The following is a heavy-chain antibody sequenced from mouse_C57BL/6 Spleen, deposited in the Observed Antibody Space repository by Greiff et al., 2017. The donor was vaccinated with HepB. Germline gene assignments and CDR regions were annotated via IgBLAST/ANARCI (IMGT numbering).Heavy chain of an antibody. Sequence: QVQLQQPGAELVKPGASVKLSCKASGYTFTSYWMHWVKQRPGQGLEWIGMIHPNSGSTNYNEKFKSKATLTVDKSSSTAYMQLSSLTSEDSAVYYCARVGFSSLYYFDYWGQGTTLTVSS. CDR1: GYTFTSYW. D-gene: IGHD1-1*01. J-gene: IGHJ2*01. CDR2: IHPNSGST. CDR3: ARVGFSSLYYFDY. V-gene: IGHV1-64*01.